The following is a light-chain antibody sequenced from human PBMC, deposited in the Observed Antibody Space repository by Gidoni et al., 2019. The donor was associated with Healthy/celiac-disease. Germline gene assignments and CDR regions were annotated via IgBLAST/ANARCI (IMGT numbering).Light chain of an antibody. J-gene: IGLJ2*01. V-gene: IGLV2-14*01. CDR2: EVS. Sequence: QSALTQPASVSGSPGQSITISCTGTSSDVGGYNYVSWYQQHPGKAPKLMIYEVSNRPSGVSNRFSGSKSGNTASLTISGLQAEDEADYYCSSYTSSSTLVFPGGTKLTVL. CDR1: SSDVGGYNY. CDR3: SSYTSSSTLV.